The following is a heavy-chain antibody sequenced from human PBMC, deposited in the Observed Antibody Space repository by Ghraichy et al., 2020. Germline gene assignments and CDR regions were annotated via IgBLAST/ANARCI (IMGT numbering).Heavy chain of an antibody. CDR2: IYNSGST. Sequence: SETLSLTCTVSGDSVSSDTYYWSWIRQSPVKGLEWIGYIYNSGSTNYNFSLKSRVTISVDASKNQFSLKLSAATAADTAVYFCARGSVYCTDGICFGKRPTLDYWGQGTLVTVSS. J-gene: IGHJ4*02. V-gene: IGHV4-61*01. CDR3: ARGSVYCTDGICFGKRPTLDY. D-gene: IGHD2-8*01. CDR1: GDSVSSDTYY.